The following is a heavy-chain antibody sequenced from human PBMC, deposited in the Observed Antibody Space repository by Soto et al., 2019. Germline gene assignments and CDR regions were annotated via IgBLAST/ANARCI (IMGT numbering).Heavy chain of an antibody. V-gene: IGHV3-23*01. CDR1: GFTFSSYA. CDR2: ISGSGGST. D-gene: IGHD6-13*01. J-gene: IGHJ6*02. Sequence: VGSLRLSCAASGFTFSSYAMSWVRQAPGKGLEWVSAISGSGGSTYYADSVKGRFTISRDNSKNTLYLQMNSLRAEDTAVYYCAKSIAAAGPSPPYYYYYGMDVWGQGTTVTVSS. CDR3: AKSIAAAGPSPPYYYYYGMDV.